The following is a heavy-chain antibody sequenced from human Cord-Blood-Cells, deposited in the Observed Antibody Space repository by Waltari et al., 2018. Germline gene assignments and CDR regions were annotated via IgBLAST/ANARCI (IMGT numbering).Heavy chain of an antibody. J-gene: IGHJ4*02. V-gene: IGHV4-39*01. Sequence: QLQLQESGPGLVKPSETLSLTCPVSGGSISSSSYSWGWIRQPPGKGLEWIGSIYYIGSTYYNPSLKSRVTISVDTSKNQFSLKLSSVTAADTAVYYCASYGSELRYFDWGQGTLVTVSS. CDR1: GGSISSSSYS. CDR3: ASYGSELRYFD. CDR2: IYYIGST. D-gene: IGHD3-9*01.